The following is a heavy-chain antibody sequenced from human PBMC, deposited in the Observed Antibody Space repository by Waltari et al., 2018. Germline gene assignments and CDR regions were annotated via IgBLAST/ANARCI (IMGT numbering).Heavy chain of an antibody. J-gene: IGHJ3*02. D-gene: IGHD3-3*01. V-gene: IGHV1-18*04. CDR2: ISTYNGNR. CDR1: GSTFSSYG. Sequence: QAQLVQSGAAVKKPGASVRVSCKTSGSTFSSYGIPWVRQVPGQGLEWLGWISTYNGNRNYSQKMQGRLSMTTESDTTTAYMDLRSLRSDDTAMYYCARTTIVGVAPDMFDSWGQGTMVTISS. CDR3: ARTTIVGVAPDMFDS.